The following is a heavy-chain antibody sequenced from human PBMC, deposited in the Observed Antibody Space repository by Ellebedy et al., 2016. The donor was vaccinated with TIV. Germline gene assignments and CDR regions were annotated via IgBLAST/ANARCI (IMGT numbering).Heavy chain of an antibody. D-gene: IGHD3-10*01. V-gene: IGHV3-30*03. CDR3: ARDDDNSGNYFDY. CDR1: GFTFSSYG. J-gene: IGHJ4*02. CDR2: ITNDGSIK. Sequence: PGGSLRLSCAASGFTFSSYGMHWVRQAPGKGLEWVAVITNDGSIKYYADSVEGRFTISRDNSKNTLYLQMNSLRTEDTAVYYCARDDDNSGNYFDYWGQGILVTVSS.